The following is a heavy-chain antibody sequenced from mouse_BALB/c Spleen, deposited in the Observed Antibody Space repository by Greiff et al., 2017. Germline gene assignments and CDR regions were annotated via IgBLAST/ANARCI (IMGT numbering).Heavy chain of an antibody. V-gene: IGHV3-1*02. Sequence: EVQLQESGPDLVKPSQSLSLTCTVTGYSITSGYSWHWLRQFPGNKLEWMGYIHYSGSTNYNPSLKSRISITRDTSKNQFFLQLNSVTTEDTTTYYCARDYRAERGPGSFFAYWGQGTLVTVSA. CDR1: GYSITSGYS. CDR2: IHYSGST. CDR3: ARDYRAERGPGSFFAY. J-gene: IGHJ3*01. D-gene: IGHD2-14*01.